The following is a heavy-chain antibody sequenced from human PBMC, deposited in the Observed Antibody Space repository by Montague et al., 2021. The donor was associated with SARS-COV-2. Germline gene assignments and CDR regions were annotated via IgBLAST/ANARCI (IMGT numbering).Heavy chain of an antibody. Sequence: SETVSLTCNVSGDSITNTRYFWGWIRQPPGKALEWIGSIYHNGKTYYNPSLERRALLLIDTSKNQFSLRLSSVIASDTAVYYCAVELNYFFDYWGQGFLVPVSS. CDR1: GDSITNTRYF. D-gene: IGHD1-7*01. V-gene: IGHV4-39*01. CDR3: AVELNYFFDY. CDR2: IYHNGKT. J-gene: IGHJ4*02.